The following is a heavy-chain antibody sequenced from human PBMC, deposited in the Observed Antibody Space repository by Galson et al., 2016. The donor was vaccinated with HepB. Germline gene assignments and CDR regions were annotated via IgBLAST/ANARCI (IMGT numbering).Heavy chain of an antibody. CDR3: TTDLGASYSSNNGFDP. V-gene: IGHV3-15*01. D-gene: IGHD6-13*01. J-gene: IGHJ5*02. Sequence: SLRLSCAASGFTFTNAWMSWVRQAPGKGLEWVARVKRKGAGGATDYAAPVEGRFTISREDSKNTVYLQMNSLKTEDTAVYDCTTDLGASYSSNNGFDPWGQGTLVTVSS. CDR1: GFTFTNAW. CDR2: VKRKGAGGAT.